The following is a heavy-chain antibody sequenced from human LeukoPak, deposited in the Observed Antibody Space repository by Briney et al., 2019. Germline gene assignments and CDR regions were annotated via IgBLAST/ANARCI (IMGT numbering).Heavy chain of an antibody. CDR3: ARGPTIFGVVYYYFDY. CDR1: GFTFSRYS. CDR2: IYYSGST. Sequence: LRLSCAASGFTFSRYSMNWIRQPPGKGLEWIGYIYYSGSTYYNPSLKSRVTISVDTSKNQFSLKLSSVTAADTAVYYCARGPTIFGVVYYYFDYWGQGTLVTVSS. V-gene: IGHV4-30-4*08. J-gene: IGHJ4*02. D-gene: IGHD3-3*01.